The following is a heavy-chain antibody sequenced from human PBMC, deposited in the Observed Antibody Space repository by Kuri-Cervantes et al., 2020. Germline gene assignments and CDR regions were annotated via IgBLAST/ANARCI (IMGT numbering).Heavy chain of an antibody. Sequence: GESLKISCAASGFTFSSDGMHWVRQAPGKGLEWVAVIWYDGSNKYYADSVKGRFTISRDNSKNTLYLQMNSLRAEDTAVYYCAKAPERNYYYGMDVWGQGTTVTVSS. V-gene: IGHV3-33*06. CDR3: AKAPERNYYYGMDV. CDR2: IWYDGSNK. J-gene: IGHJ6*02. CDR1: GFTFSSDG.